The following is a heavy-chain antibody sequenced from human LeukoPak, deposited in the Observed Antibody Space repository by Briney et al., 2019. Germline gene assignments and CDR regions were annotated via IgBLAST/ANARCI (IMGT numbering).Heavy chain of an antibody. J-gene: IGHJ5*02. CDR3: ARDDCSSTSCYNWFDP. CDR1: GGSISSGSYY. CDR2: IYTSGST. V-gene: IGHV4-61*02. Sequence: SQTLSLTCTVSGGSISSGSYYWSWIRQPAGTGLEWIGRIYTSGSTNYNPSLKSRVTISVDTSKNQFSLKLSSVTAADTAVYYCARDDCSSTSCYNWFDPWGQGTLVTVSS. D-gene: IGHD2-2*01.